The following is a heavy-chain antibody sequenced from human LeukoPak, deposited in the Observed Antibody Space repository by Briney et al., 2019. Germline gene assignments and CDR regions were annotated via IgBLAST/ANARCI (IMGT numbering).Heavy chain of an antibody. V-gene: IGHV1-24*01. D-gene: IGHD2-15*01. J-gene: IGHJ6*03. CDR2: FDPEDGET. CDR3: ATASVGYCSGGSCYTDYYYYYMDV. CDR1: GYTLTELS. Sequence: ASVKVSCKVSGYTLTELSMHWVRQAPGKGLEWMGGFDPEDGETIYAQKFQGRVTMTEDTSTDTAYMELSSLRSEDTAVYCCATASVGYCSGGSCYTDYYYYYMDVWGKGTTVTVSS.